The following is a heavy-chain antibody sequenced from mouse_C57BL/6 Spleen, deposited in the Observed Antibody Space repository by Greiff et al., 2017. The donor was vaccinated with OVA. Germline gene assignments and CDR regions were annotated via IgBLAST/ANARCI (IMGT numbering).Heavy chain of an antibody. CDR1: GYAFSSSW. V-gene: IGHV1-82*01. D-gene: IGHD1-1*01. CDR3: ARGGSSYSYAMDY. J-gene: IGHJ4*01. Sequence: VQLVESGPELVKPGASVKISCKASGYAFSSSWMNWVKQRPGKGLEWIGRIYPGDGDTNYNGKFKGKATLTADKSSSTAYMQLSSLTSEDSAVYFCARGGSSYSYAMDYWGQGTSVTVSS. CDR2: IYPGDGDT.